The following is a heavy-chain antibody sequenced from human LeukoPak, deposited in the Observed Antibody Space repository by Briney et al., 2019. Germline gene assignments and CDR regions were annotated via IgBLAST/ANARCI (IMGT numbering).Heavy chain of an antibody. CDR3: ARGYCSGVGCSGMDV. CDR2: MNPNSGNT. Sequence: ASVKVSCKASGYTFTSYDINWVRQATGQGLEWMGWMNPNSGNTGYAQKFQGRVTMTRNTSISTAYMELSSLRSEDTAVYYCARGYCSGVGCSGMDVGGQGTTVTVSS. CDR1: GYTFTSYD. V-gene: IGHV1-8*01. J-gene: IGHJ6*02. D-gene: IGHD2-15*01.